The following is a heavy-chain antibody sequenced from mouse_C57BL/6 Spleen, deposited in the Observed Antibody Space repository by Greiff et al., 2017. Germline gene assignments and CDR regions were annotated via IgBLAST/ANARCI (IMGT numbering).Heavy chain of an antibody. CDR3: ARDGGHGNDY. V-gene: IGHV1-61*01. Sequence: QVQLQQPGAELVRPGSSVKLSCKASGYTFTSYWMDWVKQRPGQGLEWIGNIYPSDSETHYNQKFKDKATLTVDKSSSTAYMQLSSLTSEDSAVYYCARDGGHGNDYWGQGTTLTVSS. D-gene: IGHD2-1*01. CDR1: GYTFTSYW. J-gene: IGHJ2*01. CDR2: IYPSDSET.